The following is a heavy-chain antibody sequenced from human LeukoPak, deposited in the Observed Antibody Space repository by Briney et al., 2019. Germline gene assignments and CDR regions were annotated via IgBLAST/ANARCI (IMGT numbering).Heavy chain of an antibody. CDR1: GFTVSSNY. Sequence: GGSLRLSCAASGFTVSSNYMSWVRQAPGKGLEWVSVIYSGGGTYYADSVKGRFTISRDNSKNTLYLQMNSLRAEDTAVYYCATMVVTPPQYYFDYWGQGTLVTVSS. D-gene: IGHD4-23*01. V-gene: IGHV3-53*01. J-gene: IGHJ4*02. CDR3: ATMVVTPPQYYFDY. CDR2: IYSGGGT.